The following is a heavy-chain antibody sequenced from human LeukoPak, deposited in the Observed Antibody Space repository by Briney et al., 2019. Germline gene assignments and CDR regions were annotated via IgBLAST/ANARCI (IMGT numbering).Heavy chain of an antibody. V-gene: IGHV3-23*01. D-gene: IGHD5-18*01. J-gene: IGHJ4*02. CDR3: AKELWIQLLIDY. CDR1: GFTFSYAW. Sequence: GGSLRLSCAASGFTFSYAWMTWVRQAPGKGLEWVSAISGSGGSTYYADSVKGRFTISRDNSKNTLYLQMNSLRAEDTAVYYCAKELWIQLLIDYWGQGTLVTVSS. CDR2: ISGSGGST.